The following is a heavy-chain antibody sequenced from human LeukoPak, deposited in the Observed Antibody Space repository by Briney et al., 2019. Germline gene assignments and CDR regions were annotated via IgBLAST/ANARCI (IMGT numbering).Heavy chain of an antibody. J-gene: IGHJ4*02. Sequence: ASVKVSCKASGYAFTGYYMHWVRQAPGQGLEWMGWINPNSGGTNYAQKFQGRVTMTRDTSISTAYMELSRLRSDDTAVYYCASLEGHYYDSSGYYSYWGQGTLVTVSS. CDR1: GYAFTGYY. CDR2: INPNSGGT. CDR3: ASLEGHYYDSSGYYSY. V-gene: IGHV1-2*02. D-gene: IGHD3-22*01.